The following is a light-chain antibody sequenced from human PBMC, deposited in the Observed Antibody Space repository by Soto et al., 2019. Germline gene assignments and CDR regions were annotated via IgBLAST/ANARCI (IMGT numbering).Light chain of an antibody. J-gene: IGKJ4*01. Sequence: EVVMTQSPATLSVSPGERTSLSCRASQSVGSNLGWYQQKPGQAPRLLIYRASTRATGIPARFSGSGSGKEVPLNLSSLPSEDFGVYFRQQYAKWPLTFGGGTKVEIK. CDR3: QQYAKWPLT. CDR2: RAS. V-gene: IGKV3-15*01. CDR1: QSVGSN.